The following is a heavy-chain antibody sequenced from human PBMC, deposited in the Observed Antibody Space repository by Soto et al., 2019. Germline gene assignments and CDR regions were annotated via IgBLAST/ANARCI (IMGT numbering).Heavy chain of an antibody. D-gene: IGHD2-15*01. J-gene: IGHJ4*02. CDR1: GGSISSYY. V-gene: IGHV4-59*08. Sequence: QVQLQVSGPGLVKPSETLSLTCTVSGGSISSYYWSWIRQPPGKGLEWIGYIYYSGSTNYNPSLKSRVTISVDTSKYQFSLKLRSVTAADTAVYYCGLATRARGGSGDYWGQGTLVTVSS. CDR2: IYYSGST. CDR3: GLATRARGGSGDY.